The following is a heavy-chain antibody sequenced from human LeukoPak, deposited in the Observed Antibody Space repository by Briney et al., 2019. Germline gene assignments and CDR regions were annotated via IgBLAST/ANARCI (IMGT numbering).Heavy chain of an antibody. CDR1: GGSFSGYY. V-gene: IGHV4-34*01. CDR3: ARVGGLWFGTGRFDP. D-gene: IGHD3-10*01. J-gene: IGHJ5*02. Sequence: SETLSLTCAVYGGSFSGYYWSWLRQPPGKGLEWIGEINHSGSTNYNPSLKSRVTISVDTSKNQFSLKLSSVTAADTAVYYCARVGGLWFGTGRFDPWGQGTLVTVSS. CDR2: INHSGST.